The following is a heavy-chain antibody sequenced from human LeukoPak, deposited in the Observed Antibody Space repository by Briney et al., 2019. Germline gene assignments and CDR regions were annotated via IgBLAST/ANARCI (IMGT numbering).Heavy chain of an antibody. J-gene: IGHJ2*01. V-gene: IGHV3-48*01. D-gene: IGHD4-17*01. CDR3: AKDYGDLSRYFDL. CDR1: GFTFSSYS. CDR2: ISSSSSTI. Sequence: GGSLRLSCAASGFTFSSYSMNWVRQAPGKGLEWVSYISSSSSTIYYADSVKGRFTISRDNAKNSLYLQMNSLRAEDTAVYYCAKDYGDLSRYFDLWGRGTLVTVSS.